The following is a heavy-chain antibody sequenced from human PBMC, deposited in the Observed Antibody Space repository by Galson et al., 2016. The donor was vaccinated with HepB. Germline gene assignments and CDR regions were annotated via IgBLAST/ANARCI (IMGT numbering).Heavy chain of an antibody. V-gene: IGHV1-69*06. CDR1: GGTFSNHV. CDR2: IIPFFGTA. Sequence: QSGAEVKKPGASVKVSCKASGGTFSNHVISWVRQAPGQGLEWMGGIIPFFGTANYAQKFQGRVTITADKSTATSYMEVSSLTSEDTAVYYCAREGQKVGTGNILDAFEIWGQGTLLTVSA. D-gene: IGHD1-1*01. CDR3: AREGQKVGTGNILDAFEI. J-gene: IGHJ3*02.